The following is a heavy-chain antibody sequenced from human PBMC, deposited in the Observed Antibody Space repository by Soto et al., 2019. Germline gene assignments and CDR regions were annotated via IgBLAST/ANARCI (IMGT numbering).Heavy chain of an antibody. D-gene: IGHD3-3*01. Sequence: QVQLVQSGAEVKKPGASVKVSCKASGYTFTSYYMHWVRQAPGQGLEWMGIINPSGGSTSYAQKFQGRVTMTRDTSTSTVYMELSSLRSEDTAVYYCARDREYDFWSGYYSSVYYYYGMDVWGQGTTVTVSS. CDR2: INPSGGST. V-gene: IGHV1-46*01. J-gene: IGHJ6*02. CDR3: ARDREYDFWSGYYSSVYYYYGMDV. CDR1: GYTFTSYY.